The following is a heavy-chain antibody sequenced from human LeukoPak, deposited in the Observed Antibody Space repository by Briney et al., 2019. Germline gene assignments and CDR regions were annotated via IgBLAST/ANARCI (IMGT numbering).Heavy chain of an antibody. CDR2: ISSSRSYI. J-gene: IGHJ4*02. V-gene: IGHV3-21*01. CDR1: GFTFSSYS. Sequence: GGSLRLSCAASGFTFSSYSMNWVCQAPGKGLEWVSSISSSRSYIYYADSVKRRFTISRDNAKNSLYLQMNSLRAEDTAVYYCARVGYSSSWPTEYWGQGTLVTVSS. CDR3: ARVGYSSSWPTEY. D-gene: IGHD6-13*01.